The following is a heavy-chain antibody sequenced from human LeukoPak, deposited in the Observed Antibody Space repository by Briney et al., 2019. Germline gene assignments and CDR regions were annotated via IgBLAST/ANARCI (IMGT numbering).Heavy chain of an antibody. CDR3: ARLLDNDISGDPDTFDV. J-gene: IGHJ3*01. D-gene: IGHD3-22*01. CDR2: VSYTGRT. CDR1: GGTLSGHY. Sequence: PSETLSLTCTVSGGTLSGHYWSWIRQPPGKRLEWIGYVSYTGRTKYNPSLQSRVTISIDTTKSQFSLMLTSVTSAETAVYSCARLLDNDISGDPDTFDVWGQGTTVIVSS. V-gene: IGHV4-59*11.